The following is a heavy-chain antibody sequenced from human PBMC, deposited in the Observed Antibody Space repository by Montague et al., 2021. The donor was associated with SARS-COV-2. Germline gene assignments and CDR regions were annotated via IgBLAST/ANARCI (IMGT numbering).Heavy chain of an antibody. CDR3: VRDQGRSNWNYPDY. J-gene: IGHJ4*02. CDR1: GGSITSYY. D-gene: IGHD1-20*01. V-gene: IGHV4-4*07. Sequence: SETLSLTCTVSGGSITSYYWSWFRQSAGKRLEWIGRIYHSGSTSYNPSFKSRVTMSVDTSKNQFSLKLSSVTAADTAVYYCVRDQGRSNWNYPDYWGQGTLVTVSS. CDR2: IYHSGST.